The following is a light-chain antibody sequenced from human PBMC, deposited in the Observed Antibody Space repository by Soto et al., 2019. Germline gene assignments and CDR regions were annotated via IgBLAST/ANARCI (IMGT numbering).Light chain of an antibody. CDR2: KAS. CDR1: QSISSW. CDR3: QQYNYYSS. Sequence: DIPMTQSPSTLSASVGDRVTITCRASQSISSWLAWYQQKPGKAPQLLIYKASNLESGVPSRFSGSGSGTEFTLTINSLQPDDSATYYCQQYNYYSSFGPGTKVEVK. V-gene: IGKV1-5*03. J-gene: IGKJ1*01.